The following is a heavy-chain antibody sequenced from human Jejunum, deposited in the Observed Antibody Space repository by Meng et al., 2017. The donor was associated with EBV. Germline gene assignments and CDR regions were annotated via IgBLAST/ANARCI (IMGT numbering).Heavy chain of an antibody. CDR1: GGSISSSDW. CDR3: ARTTIYFDSSGYSYTSFDV. V-gene: IGHV4-4*02. J-gene: IGHJ4*02. CDR2: IYHSGST. D-gene: IGHD3-22*01. Sequence: QVQLQESGTGLVKPSGXLSLTCAVAGGSISSSDWWTWVRQPPGKGLKWIGEIYHSGSTNYNPSLKSRVTISVDKSKNQFSLKLISVTAADTAMYYCARTTIYFDSSGYSYTSFDVWGQGTLVTVSS.